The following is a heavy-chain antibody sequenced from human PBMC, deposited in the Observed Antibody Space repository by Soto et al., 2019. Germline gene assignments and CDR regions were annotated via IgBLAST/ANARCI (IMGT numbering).Heavy chain of an antibody. Sequence: QVQLVQSGTEVKKPGSSVKVSCKASGGTFRNYPSNWVRQAPGQGLEWMGSIFPLTDIPDYAQNFQARLTISADKSTSTAYMELCSLTSDDTAMYFCARGPLVVLNYFESWGQGALVTVSS. J-gene: IGHJ4*02. CDR1: GGTFRNYP. V-gene: IGHV1-69*02. CDR3: ARGPLVVLNYFES. CDR2: IFPLTDIP.